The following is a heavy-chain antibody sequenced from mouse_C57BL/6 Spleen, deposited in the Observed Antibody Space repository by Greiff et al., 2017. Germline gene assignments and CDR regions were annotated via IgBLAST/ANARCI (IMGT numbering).Heavy chain of an antibody. CDR2: INPYNGGT. J-gene: IGHJ4*01. D-gene: IGHD1-1*01. Sequence: VQLQQSGPVLVKPGASVKMSCKASGYTFTDYYMNWVKQSHGKSLEWIGVINPYNGGTSYNQKFKGKATLTVEKSSSTAYMELNSLTSEDSAVYYCARGITTVVDYYAMDYWGQGTSVTVSS. V-gene: IGHV1-19*01. CDR3: ARGITTVVDYYAMDY. CDR1: GYTFTDYY.